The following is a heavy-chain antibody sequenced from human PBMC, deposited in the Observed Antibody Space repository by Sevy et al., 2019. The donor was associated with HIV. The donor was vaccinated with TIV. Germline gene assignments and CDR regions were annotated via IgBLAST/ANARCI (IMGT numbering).Heavy chain of an antibody. D-gene: IGHD2-2*01. Sequence: GESLKISCAASGFTFSSYAMHWVRQAPGKGLEWVAVISYDGSNKYYADSVKGRFTIPRDNSKNTLYLQMNSLRAEDTAVYYCARDRVPAASLARYYYGMDVWGQGTTVTVSS. CDR2: ISYDGSNK. CDR3: ARDRVPAASLARYYYGMDV. J-gene: IGHJ6*02. CDR1: GFTFSSYA. V-gene: IGHV3-30*04.